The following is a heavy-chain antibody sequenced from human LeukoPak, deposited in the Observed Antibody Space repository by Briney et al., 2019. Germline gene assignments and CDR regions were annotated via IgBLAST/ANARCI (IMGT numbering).Heavy chain of an antibody. Sequence: ASVKVSCKASVYTFTSYGISWVRQDPGQGLEWMGWISAYNGNTNYAQKLQGRVTMTTDTSTSRAYMELRSLRSDDTAVYYCARRSDDYDFWSGYYYYFDYWGQGTLVTVSS. D-gene: IGHD3-3*01. CDR3: ARRSDDYDFWSGYYYYFDY. CDR2: ISAYNGNT. J-gene: IGHJ4*02. CDR1: VYTFTSYG. V-gene: IGHV1-18*01.